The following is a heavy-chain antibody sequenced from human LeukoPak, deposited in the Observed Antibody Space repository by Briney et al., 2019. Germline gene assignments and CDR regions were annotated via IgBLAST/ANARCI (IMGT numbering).Heavy chain of an antibody. J-gene: IGHJ4*02. V-gene: IGHV1-69*13. CDR2: IIPIFGTA. CDR1: GGTFSSYA. D-gene: IGHD2-21*01. CDR3: ARLYCDGYCYSGGGCFDY. Sequence: SVKVSCKASGGTFSSYAISWVRQAPGQGLEWMGGIIPIFGTANYAQKFQGRVTITADESTSTAYMELSSLRAENTAVYYCARLYCDGYCYSGGGCFDYWGQGTLVTVSS.